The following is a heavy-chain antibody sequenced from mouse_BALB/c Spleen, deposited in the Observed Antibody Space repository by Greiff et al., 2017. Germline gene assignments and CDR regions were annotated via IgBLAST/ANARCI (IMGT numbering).Heavy chain of an antibody. V-gene: IGHV1-18*01. J-gene: IGHJ3*01. CDR1: GYTFTDYN. CDR2: INPNNGGT. D-gene: IGHD2-4*01. Sequence: EVQLQQSGPELVKPGASVKIPCKASGYTFTDYNMDWVKQSHGKSLEWIGDINPNNGGTIYNQKFKGKATLTVDKSSSTAYMELRSLTSEDTAVYYCARGDDYGDWFAYWGQGTQVTVSA. CDR3: ARGDDYGDWFAY.